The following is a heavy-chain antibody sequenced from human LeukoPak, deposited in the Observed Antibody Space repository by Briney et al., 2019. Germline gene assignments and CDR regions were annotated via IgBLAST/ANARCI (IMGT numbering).Heavy chain of an antibody. Sequence: GGSLRLSCAASGFTFASYAVSWVRRAPGEGLEWVSTISGSGGSTYYADSVKGRFTISRDNSKNTLSLQMNSLRAEDTAVYYCAKSGLVTAIRSYFDYWGQGTLVTVSS. V-gene: IGHV3-23*01. J-gene: IGHJ4*02. CDR1: GFTFASYA. CDR3: AKSGLVTAIRSYFDY. D-gene: IGHD2-21*02. CDR2: ISGSGGST.